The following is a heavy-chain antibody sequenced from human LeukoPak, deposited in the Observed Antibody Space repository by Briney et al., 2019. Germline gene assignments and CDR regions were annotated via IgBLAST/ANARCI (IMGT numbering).Heavy chain of an antibody. V-gene: IGHV1-3*01. CDR1: GYTFNYYA. CDR3: ASDDFSTYPRLNYFDS. J-gene: IGHJ4*02. CDR2: TNVGNDYT. D-gene: IGHD4-11*01. Sequence: GASVKVSCKASGYTFNYYAVHWVRQAPGQRLEWMGWTNVGNDYTESSQKFQDRLTITSDTTATTVYMELSSLRSEDTAVYYCASDDFSTYPRLNYFDSWGQGSLVTVSS.